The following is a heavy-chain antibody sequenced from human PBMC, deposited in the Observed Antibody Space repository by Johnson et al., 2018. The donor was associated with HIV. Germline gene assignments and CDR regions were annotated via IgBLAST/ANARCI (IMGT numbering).Heavy chain of an antibody. J-gene: IGHJ3*02. CDR3: AKEGGRGGWYSYAFDI. V-gene: IGHV3-9*03. CDR2: ISWNSGSI. Sequence: VQLVESGGGVVQPGRSLRLSCAASGFTFSSYAMHWVRQAPGKGLEWVSGISWNSGSIDYADSVKARFTISRANAKNSLYLQMNSLRAEDMALYFCAKEGGRGGWYSYAFDIWGRGTMVTVSS. CDR1: GFTFSSYA. D-gene: IGHD6-19*01.